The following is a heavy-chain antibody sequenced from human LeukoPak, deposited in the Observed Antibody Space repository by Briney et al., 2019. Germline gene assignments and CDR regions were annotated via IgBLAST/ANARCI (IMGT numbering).Heavy chain of an antibody. Sequence: SETLSLTCTVSGGSIRSSSYYWGWIRQPPGKGLEWIGSIYYSGSTYYNPSLKSRVTISVDTSKNQFSLKLSSVTAADTAVYYCARGGVGVYSSGWTRKYYYYYMDVWGKGTTVTVSS. CDR2: IYYSGST. CDR3: ARGGVGVYSSGWTRKYYYYYMDV. CDR1: GGSIRSSSYY. V-gene: IGHV4-39*01. J-gene: IGHJ6*03. D-gene: IGHD6-19*01.